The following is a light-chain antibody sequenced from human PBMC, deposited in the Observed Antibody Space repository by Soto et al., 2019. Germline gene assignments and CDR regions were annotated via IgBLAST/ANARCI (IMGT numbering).Light chain of an antibody. CDR1: QSVGSN. J-gene: IGKJ5*01. Sequence: IVFTQSPATLSVSPGERVTLSCRARQSVGSNLAWYQQKPGQAPRLLIYGASTRATGIPARFSGSGSETEFTLTISSLEPEDFAVYYCQQRSSWITFGQGTRLEIK. CDR3: QQRSSWIT. CDR2: GAS. V-gene: IGKV3-11*01.